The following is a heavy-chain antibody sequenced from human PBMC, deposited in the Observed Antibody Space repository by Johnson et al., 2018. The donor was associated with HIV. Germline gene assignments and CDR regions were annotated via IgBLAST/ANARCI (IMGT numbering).Heavy chain of an antibody. CDR2: ITWNGDNT. J-gene: IGHJ3*02. CDR3: ARDQGQWLTQVWDAFDI. D-gene: IGHD6-19*01. V-gene: IGHV3-20*04. Sequence: VPLVESGGGVVQPGRSLRPSCAASGFSFRSYAMHCVRQVPGTGLEWVSGITWNGDNTGYADSLKGRFTISRDNAKNSLYLPMNSLRAEDTAVYFCARDQGQWLTQVWDAFDIWGQGTLVTVS. CDR1: GFSFRSYA.